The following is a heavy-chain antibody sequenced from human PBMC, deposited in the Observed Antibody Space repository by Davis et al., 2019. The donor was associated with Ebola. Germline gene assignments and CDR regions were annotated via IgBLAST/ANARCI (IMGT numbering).Heavy chain of an antibody. V-gene: IGHV3-74*03. CDR3: ASGDGRGRSYDMDV. CDR2: IYSDGSST. Sequence: GESLKISCVASGFTFSSYWMHWVRQAPGKGLVWVSRIYSDGSSTTYADSVKGRFTISRDNAKNSLFLEMNSLRAEDTAFYYCASGDGRGRSYDMDVWGQGTTVTVSS. D-gene: IGHD3/OR15-3a*01. CDR1: GFTFSSYW. J-gene: IGHJ6*03.